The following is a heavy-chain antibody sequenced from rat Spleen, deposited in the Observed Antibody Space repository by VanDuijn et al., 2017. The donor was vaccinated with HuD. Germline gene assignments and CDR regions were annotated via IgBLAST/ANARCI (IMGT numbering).Heavy chain of an antibody. CDR3: TRHDYSGVLTNWFAH. V-gene: IGHV5-29*01. J-gene: IGHJ3*01. CDR1: GFTFSDYG. Sequence: EVQLVESGGGLVQPGRSLKLSCAASGFTFSDYGMAWVRQAPTKGLEWVATILYDGSRTYYRDSVKGRFTISRDDAKSTLYLQMDSLRSVDTATYYCTRHDYSGVLTNWFAHWGQGTLVTVSS. D-gene: IGHD2-5*01. CDR2: ILYDGSRT.